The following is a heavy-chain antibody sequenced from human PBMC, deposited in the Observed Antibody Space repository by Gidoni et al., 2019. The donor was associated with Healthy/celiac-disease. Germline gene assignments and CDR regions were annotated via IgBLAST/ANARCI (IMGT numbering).Heavy chain of an antibody. V-gene: IGHV5-51*03. Sequence: EAQLVQSGAEVKKPGESLKISCKGSGYSVTSYWIGWVRQMPGKGLEWMGIIYPGDSDTRYSPSFQGQVTISADKSISTAYLQWSSLKASDTAMYYCASLAYPGIAVAGGGEFDYWGQGTLVTVSS. D-gene: IGHD6-19*01. CDR1: GYSVTSYW. CDR2: IYPGDSDT. J-gene: IGHJ4*02. CDR3: ASLAYPGIAVAGGGEFDY.